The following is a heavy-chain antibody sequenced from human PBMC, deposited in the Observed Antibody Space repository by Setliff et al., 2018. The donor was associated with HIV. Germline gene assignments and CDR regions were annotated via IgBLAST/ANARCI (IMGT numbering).Heavy chain of an antibody. CDR3: ARCYYNFWSGYPLDYMDV. J-gene: IGHJ6*03. V-gene: IGHV4-4*08. Sequence: SETLSLTCTVSGGSISSHYWRWIRQPPGKGLEWIGHIYTSGSTNYNPSLKSRVTMSVGTSKNQFSLKLSSVTAADTAVYYCARCYYNFWSGYPLDYMDVWGKGTTVTVSS. D-gene: IGHD3-3*01. CDR2: IYTSGST. CDR1: GGSISSHY.